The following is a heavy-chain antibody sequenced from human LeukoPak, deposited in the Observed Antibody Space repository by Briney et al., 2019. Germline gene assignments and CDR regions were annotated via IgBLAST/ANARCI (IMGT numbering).Heavy chain of an antibody. J-gene: IGHJ4*02. Sequence: GGSLRLSCAASGFTFSSYAMSWVRQAPGKGLEWVSAISGSGGSTYYADSVKGRFTISRDNSKNTVYLRMNSLRAEDTAVYYCAKLGITILGVADSPFDYWGQGTLVTVS. D-gene: IGHD3-3*01. CDR3: AKLGITILGVADSPFDY. CDR2: ISGSGGST. V-gene: IGHV3-23*01. CDR1: GFTFSSYA.